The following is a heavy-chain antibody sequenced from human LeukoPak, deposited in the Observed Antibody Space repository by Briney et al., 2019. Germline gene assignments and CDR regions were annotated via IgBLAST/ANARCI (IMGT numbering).Heavy chain of an antibody. V-gene: IGHV1-24*01. D-gene: IGHD3-3*01. CDR1: GYTLTELS. CDR3: ATVMTIFGVGKPNWFDP. Sequence: EASVRVSCKVSGYTLTELSMHWVRQAPGKGLEWMGGFDPEDGETIYAQKFQGRVTMTEDTSTDTAYMELSSPRSEDTAVYYCATVMTIFGVGKPNWFDPWGQGTLVTVSS. CDR2: FDPEDGET. J-gene: IGHJ5*02.